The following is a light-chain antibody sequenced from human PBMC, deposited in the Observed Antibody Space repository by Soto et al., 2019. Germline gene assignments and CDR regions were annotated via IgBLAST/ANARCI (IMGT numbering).Light chain of an antibody. CDR2: GAS. Sequence: EVVLTQSPGTLSLSPGQRAILSCRASQSVDSTYLAWYQQKPGQAPRLLIYGASTRATGIPDRFSGSGSGTDFTLTISRLEPEDFAVYYCQQCGTSGTFGQGTNVEI. V-gene: IGKV3-20*01. J-gene: IGKJ1*01. CDR1: QSVDSTY. CDR3: QQCGTSGT.